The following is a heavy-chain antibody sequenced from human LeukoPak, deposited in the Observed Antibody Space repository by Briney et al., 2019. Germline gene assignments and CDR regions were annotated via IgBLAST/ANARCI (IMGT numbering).Heavy chain of an antibody. Sequence: QAGGSLRLSCAASGFTFSNAWMSWVRQAPGKGLEWLAYISDTGHTIYYADSVKGRFTISRDNAKNSLYLQMNSLRAEDTAVYYCASDREYYYGSGSFDYWGQGTLVTVSS. CDR3: ASDREYYYGSGSFDY. D-gene: IGHD3-10*01. V-gene: IGHV3-48*04. J-gene: IGHJ4*02. CDR1: GFTFSNAW. CDR2: ISDTGHTI.